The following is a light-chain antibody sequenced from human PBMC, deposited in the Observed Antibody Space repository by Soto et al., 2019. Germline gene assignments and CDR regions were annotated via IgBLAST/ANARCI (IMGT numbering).Light chain of an antibody. V-gene: IGKV1-12*01. CDR3: QQANSFPFT. CDR1: QGLGSF. J-gene: IGKJ3*01. Sequence: DIQMTQSPSSVSASLGDRVTITCRASQGLGSFLAWYQQKPGKAPKLLIYAASNLQCGVPSRFSGNGSGTDFTLTISSLQPEDFATYYCQQANSFPFTFGPGTKVDIK. CDR2: AAS.